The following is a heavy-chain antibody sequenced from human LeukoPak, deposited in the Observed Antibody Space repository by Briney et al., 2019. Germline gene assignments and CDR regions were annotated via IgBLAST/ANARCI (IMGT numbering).Heavy chain of an antibody. CDR3: ARYKNGDYFDY. J-gene: IGHJ4*02. CDR1: GFXFSSNT. CDR2: ISGSSAYK. D-gene: IGHD2-8*01. V-gene: IGHV3-21*01. Sequence: GGSLRLSCAASGFXFSSNTMNWVRQAPGKGLKWVSSISGSSAYKYYADSVKGRFTISRDNAKNSLYLQMDSLRAEDTAVYYCARYKNGDYFDYWGQGTLVTVSS.